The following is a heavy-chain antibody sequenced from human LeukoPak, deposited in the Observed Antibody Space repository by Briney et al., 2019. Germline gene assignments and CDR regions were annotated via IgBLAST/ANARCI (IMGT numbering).Heavy chain of an antibody. CDR1: GYTFTSYD. Sequence: ASVKVSCKASGYTFTSYDINWVRQATGQGLEWMGWMNPNSGNPGYAQKFQGRVTMTRNTSISTAYMELSSLRSEDTAVYYCARIPNDYGDYEPGFDYWGQGTLVTVSS. CDR3: ARIPNDYGDYEPGFDY. D-gene: IGHD4-17*01. CDR2: MNPNSGNP. V-gene: IGHV1-8*01. J-gene: IGHJ4*02.